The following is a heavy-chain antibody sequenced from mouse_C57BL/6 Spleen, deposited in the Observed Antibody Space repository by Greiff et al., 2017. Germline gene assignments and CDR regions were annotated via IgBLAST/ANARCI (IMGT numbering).Heavy chain of an antibody. V-gene: IGHV1-87*01. D-gene: IGHD2-1*01. CDR1: YTFSRRVH. CDR2: GQGLEWIG. CDR3: SEDSAVYYCACPGLLWYPWFAY. J-gene: IGHJ3*01. Sequence: VQLQQSGPELARPWASVKISCQAFYTFSRRVHFAIRDTNYWMQWVKQRPGQGLEWIGAIYPGNGDTSYNQKFKGKSTLTADKSSSTAYIQLSSLASEDSAVYYCACPGLLWYPWFAYWGQGTLVTVSA.